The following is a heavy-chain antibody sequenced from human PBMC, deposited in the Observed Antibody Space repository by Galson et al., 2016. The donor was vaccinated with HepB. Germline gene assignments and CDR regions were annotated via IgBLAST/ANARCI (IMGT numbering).Heavy chain of an antibody. D-gene: IGHD3-10*01. V-gene: IGHV3-30*18. CDR3: AKDRLAAPYYYYVMDV. CDR2: ISYDGINS. Sequence: SLRLSCAASGFTFSNYGMHWVRQAPGKGLEWVALISYDGINSCNADSLKGRFTISRDNSKNTLYLQINSLRAEDTALYYCAKDRLAAPYYYYVMDVWGQGTTVTVSS. CDR1: GFTFSNYG. J-gene: IGHJ6*02.